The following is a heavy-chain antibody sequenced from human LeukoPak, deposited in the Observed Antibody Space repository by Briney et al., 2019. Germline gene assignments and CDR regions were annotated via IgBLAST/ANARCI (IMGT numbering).Heavy chain of an antibody. CDR3: ARVGVTAATADY. Sequence: ASVRVSCKASGYTFTSYFMHWMRQAPGQGPEWMGIINPRGGSTDYSQKFQDRLTMTSDTSTSTVYMELNSLRSEDTAVYFCARVGVTAATADYWGQGTLVTVSS. J-gene: IGHJ4*02. D-gene: IGHD6-25*01. CDR2: INPRGGST. CDR1: GYTFTSYF. V-gene: IGHV1-46*01.